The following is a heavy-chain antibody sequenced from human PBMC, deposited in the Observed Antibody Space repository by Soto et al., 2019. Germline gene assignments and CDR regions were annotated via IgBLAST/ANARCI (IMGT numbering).Heavy chain of an antibody. CDR3: ARTGTLTPYYYYGMDV. V-gene: IGHV5-10-1*01. D-gene: IGHD1-1*01. CDR2: IDPSDSYT. CDR1: GYSFTSYW. Sequence: PRESLKISCKGSGYSFTSYWISWVRQMPGKGLEWMGRIDPSDSYTNYSPSFQGHVTISADKSISTAYLQWGSLKASDTAMYYCARTGTLTPYYYYGMDVWGQGTTVTVSS. J-gene: IGHJ6*02.